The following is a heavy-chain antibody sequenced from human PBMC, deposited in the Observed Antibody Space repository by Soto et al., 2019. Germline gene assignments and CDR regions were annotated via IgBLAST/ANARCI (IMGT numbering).Heavy chain of an antibody. V-gene: IGHV3-11*01. J-gene: IGHJ5*02. CDR3: ARVLVFYGGFDP. Sequence: GGVPRLSCAGSGFTLTDLYISWVPPSPGKGLEWVSYISSSGSTIYYADSVKGRFTISRDNAKNSLYLQMNSLRAEDTAVYYCARVLVFYGGFDPWGQGTLVTVSS. CDR1: GFTLTDLY. D-gene: IGHD2-21*02. CDR2: ISSSGSTI.